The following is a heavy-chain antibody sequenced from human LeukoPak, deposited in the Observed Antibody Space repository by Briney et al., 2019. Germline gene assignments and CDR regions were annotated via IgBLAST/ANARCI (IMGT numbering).Heavy chain of an antibody. CDR3: ARHRRAPMIVVVITTQPFDY. CDR2: IYYSGST. J-gene: IGHJ4*02. CDR1: GVSISSSSYY. D-gene: IGHD3-22*01. Sequence: KPSETLSLTCTVSGVSISSSSYYWGWIRQPPGKGLEWIGSIYYSGSTYYNPSLKSRVTISVDTSKNQFSLKLSSVTAADTAVYYCARHRRAPMIVVVITTQPFDYWGQGTLVTVSS. V-gene: IGHV4-39*01.